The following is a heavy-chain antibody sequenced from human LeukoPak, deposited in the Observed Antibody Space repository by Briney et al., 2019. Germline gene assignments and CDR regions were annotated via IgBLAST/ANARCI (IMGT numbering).Heavy chain of an antibody. CDR2: IRSKANSYAT. V-gene: IGHV3-73*01. Sequence: GGSLRLSCAASGFTFSGSTMYWVRQASGKGLEWVGRIRSKANSYATAHAASLKGRFTISRDDPKNTGYLQMNSLETEDTAVYYCAVHIVGTPAVDYWGQGTLVTVSS. D-gene: IGHD1-26*01. CDR3: AVHIVGTPAVDY. J-gene: IGHJ4*02. CDR1: GFTFSGST.